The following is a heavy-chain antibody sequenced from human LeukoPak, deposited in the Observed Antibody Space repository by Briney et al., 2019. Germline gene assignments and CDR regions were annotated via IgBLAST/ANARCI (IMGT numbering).Heavy chain of an antibody. J-gene: IGHJ4*02. CDR3: ARQQKEWLGLFDY. CDR2: INPISGGT. Sequence: ASVKVSCKASGYTFTGYYMHWVRQAPGQGLEWMGWINPISGGTNYAQKFQGRVTMTRDTSISTAYMELSRLRSDDTAVYYCARQQKEWLGLFDYWGQGTLVTVSS. V-gene: IGHV1-2*02. CDR1: GYTFTGYY. D-gene: IGHD6-19*01.